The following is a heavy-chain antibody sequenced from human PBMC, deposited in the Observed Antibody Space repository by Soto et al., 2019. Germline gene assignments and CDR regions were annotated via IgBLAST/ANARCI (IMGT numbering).Heavy chain of an antibody. V-gene: IGHV3-48*02. Sequence: GGSLRLSCVASGFSFSTYDMDWVRQAPGKAPEWIAHISTTSFTIYYADSVKGRFTISRDNVRNSLYLEMRSLRDEDTAVYYCARDRCFDGSCYSASDFWGQGIQVTVSS. CDR3: ARDRCFDGSCYSASDF. CDR1: GFSFSTYD. D-gene: IGHD2-15*01. J-gene: IGHJ4*02. CDR2: ISTTSFTI.